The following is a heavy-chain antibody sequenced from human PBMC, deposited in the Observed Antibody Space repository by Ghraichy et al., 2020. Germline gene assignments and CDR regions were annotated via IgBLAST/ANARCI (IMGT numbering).Heavy chain of an antibody. D-gene: IGHD2-15*01. J-gene: IGHJ6*03. CDR2: ISSNGGST. CDR3: VKGWADCSGGSCYAVPPGVYYYMDV. V-gene: IGHV3-64D*06. CDR1: GFTFSSYA. Sequence: GGSLRLSCSASGFTFSSYAMHWVRQAPGKGLEYVSAISSNGGSTYYADSVKGRFTISRDNSKNTLYLQMSSLRAEDTAVYYCVKGWADCSGGSCYAVPPGVYYYMDVWGKGTTVTVSS.